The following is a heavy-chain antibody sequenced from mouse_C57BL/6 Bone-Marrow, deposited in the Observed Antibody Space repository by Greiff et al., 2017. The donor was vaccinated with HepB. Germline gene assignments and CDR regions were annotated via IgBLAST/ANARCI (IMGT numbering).Heavy chain of an antibody. V-gene: IGHV1-64*01. D-gene: IGHD1-1*01. CDR3: ARLKYYGSMYYAMDY. CDR1: GYTFTSYW. Sequence: QVQLQQPGAELVKPGASVKLSCKASGYTFTSYWMHWVKQRPGQGLEWIGMIHPNSGSTNYNEKFKSKATLTVDKSSSTAYMQLSSLTSEDSAVYYCARLKYYGSMYYAMDYWGQGTSVTVSS. CDR2: IHPNSGST. J-gene: IGHJ4*01.